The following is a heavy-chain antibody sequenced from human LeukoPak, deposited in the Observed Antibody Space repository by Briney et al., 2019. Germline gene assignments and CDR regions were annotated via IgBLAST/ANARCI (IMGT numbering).Heavy chain of an antibody. Sequence: RSLRLSCAASGFTFSGFGMHWVRQAPGKGLEWVAIISYDGSNKYYADSVRGRFTISRDNSRNTLQLQMNSQRAEDTAVYYCAKGYSNGYGAWGQGTLVTVSS. J-gene: IGHJ5*02. V-gene: IGHV3-30*18. CDR2: ISYDGSNK. D-gene: IGHD6-19*01. CDR1: GFTFSGFG. CDR3: AKGYSNGYGA.